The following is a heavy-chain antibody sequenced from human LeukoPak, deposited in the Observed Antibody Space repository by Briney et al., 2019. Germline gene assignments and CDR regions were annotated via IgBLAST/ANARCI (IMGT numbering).Heavy chain of an antibody. J-gene: IGHJ4*02. Sequence: PGGSLRLSCAASGFTFSSYGMHWVRQAPGKGLEWVSYISSSGSTIYYADSVKGRFTISRDNAKNSLYLQMNSLRAEDTAVYYCARGGTMIVVGIIDYWGQGTLVTVSS. D-gene: IGHD3-22*01. V-gene: IGHV3-48*04. CDR2: ISSSGSTI. CDR1: GFTFSSYG. CDR3: ARGGTMIVVGIIDY.